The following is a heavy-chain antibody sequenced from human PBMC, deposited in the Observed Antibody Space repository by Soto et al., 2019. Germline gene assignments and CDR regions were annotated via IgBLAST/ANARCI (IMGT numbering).Heavy chain of an antibody. D-gene: IGHD2-8*02. CDR1: EFTFSSYT. J-gene: IGHJ4*02. CDR2: ISNDGGNT. V-gene: IGHV3-30-3*01. CDR3: AREWSMSVSAPEY. Sequence: QVQLVESGGGVVQPGRSLKLSCAASEFTFSSYTMYWVRQAPGKGLEWVAGISNDGGNTYYPDSVKGRFTISRDNSKNTLYLEMNSLRAEDTAVYYCAREWSMSVSAPEYWGQGTLVTVSS.